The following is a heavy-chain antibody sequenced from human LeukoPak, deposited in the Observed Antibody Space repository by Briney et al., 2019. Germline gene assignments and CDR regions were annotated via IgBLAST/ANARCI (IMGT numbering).Heavy chain of an antibody. Sequence: PSETLSLTCTVSGGSISSSSYYWGWIRQPQGRGLEGFGSVYYSGSTYYNPSLKSRVTISVDTSKNQFSLKLSSVTAADTAVYYCARDGREVAYNFDYWGQGTLVTVSS. D-gene: IGHD1-14*01. J-gene: IGHJ4*02. CDR1: GGSISSSSYY. CDR2: VYYSGST. V-gene: IGHV4-39*07. CDR3: ARDGREVAYNFDY.